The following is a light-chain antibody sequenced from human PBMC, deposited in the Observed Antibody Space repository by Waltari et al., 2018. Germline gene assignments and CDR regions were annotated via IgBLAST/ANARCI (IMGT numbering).Light chain of an antibody. V-gene: IGKV1-33*01. Sequence: DIQMTQSPSSLSTSVGDRVTITCQASQNITHYLNWYQQKSGKAPKLLNYDASNLETGVPARFSGSGSGTDFTFTISSLQPEDIASYYCQQHETLPYTFGQGTKLEIK. CDR1: QNITHY. CDR2: DAS. CDR3: QQHETLPYT. J-gene: IGKJ2*01.